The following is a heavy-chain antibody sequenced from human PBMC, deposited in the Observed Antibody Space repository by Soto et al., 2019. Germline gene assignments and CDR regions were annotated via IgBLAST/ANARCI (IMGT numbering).Heavy chain of an antibody. CDR3: AKVRMPIRDYYYHGMDV. Sequence: PGGSLRLSCAASGFTFSSYGMHWVRQAPGKGLEWVAVISYDGSNKYYADSVKGRFTISRDNSKNTLYLQMNSLRAEDTAVYYCAKVRMPIRDYYYHGMDVWGQGTTVTVS. D-gene: IGHD2-2*01. V-gene: IGHV3-30*18. CDR1: GFTFSSYG. CDR2: ISYDGSNK. J-gene: IGHJ6*02.